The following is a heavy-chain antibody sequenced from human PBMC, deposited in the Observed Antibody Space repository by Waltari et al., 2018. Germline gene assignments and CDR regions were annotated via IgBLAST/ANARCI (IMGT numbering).Heavy chain of an antibody. CDR2: INVDGSST. J-gene: IGHJ4*02. V-gene: IGHV3-74*01. CDR3: TRGEINYSRFDY. D-gene: IGHD4-4*01. Sequence: EVQLVESGGDLVQPGGSLRLSCAASGFTFRNYWLHWVRQPPGKGLAWVSRINVDGSSTVYANSVAGRFTISRDNAKNTVYLEMSGLRAEDTAVYYCTRGEINYSRFDYWGQGSLVTVSS. CDR1: GFTFRNYW.